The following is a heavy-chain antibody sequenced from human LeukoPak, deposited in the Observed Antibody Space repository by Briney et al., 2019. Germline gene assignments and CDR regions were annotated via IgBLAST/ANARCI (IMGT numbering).Heavy chain of an antibody. CDR1: GGSISSSSYY. CDR3: ARRMVRGVIFDY. J-gene: IGHJ4*02. D-gene: IGHD3-10*01. Sequence: SETLSLTCTVSGGSISSSSYYWSWIRQPPGKGLEWIGYIYYSGSTNYNPSLKSRVTISVDTSKIQFSLKLSSVTAADTAVYYCARRMVRGVIFDYWGQGTLVTVSS. CDR2: IYYSGST. V-gene: IGHV4-61*01.